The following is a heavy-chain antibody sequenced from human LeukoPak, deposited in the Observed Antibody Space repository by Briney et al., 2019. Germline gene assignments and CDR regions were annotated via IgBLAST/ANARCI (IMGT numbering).Heavy chain of an antibody. J-gene: IGHJ4*02. CDR3: ARLAAAHHFDY. CDR1: GFTFSSYS. D-gene: IGHD6-13*01. CDR2: ISSSSSYI. Sequence: GGSLRLSCAASGFTFSSYSMNWVRQAPGKGLEWVSSISSSSSYIYYADSVKGRFTISRDNAKNSLYLQMNSLRAEDTAVYYCARLAAAHHFDYWGQGTLVTVSS. V-gene: IGHV3-21*01.